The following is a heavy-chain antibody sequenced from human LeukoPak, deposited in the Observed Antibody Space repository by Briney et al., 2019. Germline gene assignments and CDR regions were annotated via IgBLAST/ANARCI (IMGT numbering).Heavy chain of an antibody. V-gene: IGHV3-15*01. J-gene: IGHJ4*02. CDR3: VTARRNANGYFPFDY. D-gene: IGHD5-24*01. CDR2: IKSKTDGGTT. CDR1: GFTFINAW. Sequence: KPGGSLRLSCAASGFTFINAWMTWVRQVPGKGLEWVGRIKSKTDGGTTDFAAPVTGRFTISRDDSKDMMFLQMDSLKTEDTAVYYCVTARRNANGYFPFDYWGQGALVAVS.